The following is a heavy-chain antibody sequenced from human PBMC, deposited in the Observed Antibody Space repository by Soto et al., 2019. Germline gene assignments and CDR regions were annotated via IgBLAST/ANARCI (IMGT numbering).Heavy chain of an antibody. CDR1: GFTFSSYA. V-gene: IGHV3-23*01. CDR3: AKGGFWRAGDY. D-gene: IGHD3-3*01. Sequence: EVQLLESGGGLVQPGGSLRLSCAASGFTFSSYAMSWVRQAPGKGLEWVSAISGSGGSTYYADSVKGRFTISRDNTKNTLYMHRNGLRADDTAVYDWAKGGFWRAGDYWGQGTLVTVSS. CDR2: ISGSGGST. J-gene: IGHJ4*02.